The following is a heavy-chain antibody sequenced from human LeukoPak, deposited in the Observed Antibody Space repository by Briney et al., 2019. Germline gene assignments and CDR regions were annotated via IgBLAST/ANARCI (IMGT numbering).Heavy chain of an antibody. D-gene: IGHD5-24*01. CDR2: INPSGTGT. Sequence: GESLKISCKGSGYSFTGYYMHWVRQAPGQGLEWMGVINPSGTGTSYAQKFQGRITMSRDTSTSTVYMELSSLRSEDTAFYYCATDHSMANTAWWFDPWGQGTLVTVSS. CDR1: GYSFTGYY. J-gene: IGHJ5*02. CDR3: ATDHSMANTAWWFDP. V-gene: IGHV1-46*01.